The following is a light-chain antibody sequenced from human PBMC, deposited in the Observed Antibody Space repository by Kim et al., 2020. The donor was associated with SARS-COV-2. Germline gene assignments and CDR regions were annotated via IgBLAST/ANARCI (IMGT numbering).Light chain of an antibody. V-gene: IGKV3-20*01. J-gene: IGKJ5*01. Sequence: SPGEKATLSGRASQSVSSRSLAWYQQKPGQGPRLLIYDTSSRATGIPDRFSGSGSGTDFTLTISRLEPEDFAVFYCQQYGSAPATFGQGTRLEIK. CDR3: QQYGSAPAT. CDR1: QSVSSRS. CDR2: DTS.